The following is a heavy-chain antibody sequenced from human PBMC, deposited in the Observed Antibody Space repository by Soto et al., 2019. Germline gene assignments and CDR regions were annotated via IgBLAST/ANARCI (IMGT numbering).Heavy chain of an antibody. V-gene: IGHV4-31*03. Sequence: SETLSLTCTVSGGSISSGGYYWSWIRQHPGKGLEWIGYIYYSGSTYYNPSLKSRVTISVDTSKNQFSLKLSSVTAADTAVYYCAGDGHSGYLTAFDIWGQGTMVTVSS. CDR1: GGSISSGGYY. D-gene: IGHD5-12*01. CDR3: AGDGHSGYLTAFDI. J-gene: IGHJ3*02. CDR2: IYYSGST.